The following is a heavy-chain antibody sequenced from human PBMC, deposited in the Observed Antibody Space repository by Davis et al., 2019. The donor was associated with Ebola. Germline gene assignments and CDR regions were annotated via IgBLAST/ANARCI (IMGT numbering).Heavy chain of an antibody. CDR1: GYTFTNYF. J-gene: IGHJ6*04. Sequence: AASVKVSCKASGYTFTNYFISWLRQAPGQGLEWMGWIGAYNGNRHYAQKFQGRVTMTTDTSTSTAYMELRSLRSDDTAVYYCARDLLGSYGRGYYYYGMDVWGKGTTVTVSS. CDR3: ARDLLGSYGRGYYYYGMDV. D-gene: IGHD1-26*01. CDR2: IGAYNGNR. V-gene: IGHV1-18*01.